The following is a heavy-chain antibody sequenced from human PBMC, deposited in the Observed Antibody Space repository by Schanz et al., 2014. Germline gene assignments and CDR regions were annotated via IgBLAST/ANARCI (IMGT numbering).Heavy chain of an antibody. Sequence: EVQLVESGGGLIQPGGSLRLSCAVSGFTVNTNYMSWVRQAPGKGLEWISSMYINSGSTQYADSVKGRFTISRDNANNPLYLQMNSLRAEDTAVYYCEKDDITGAIDYWGQGTLVTVSS. D-gene: IGHD1-20*01. V-gene: IGHV3-53*01. CDR3: EKDDITGAIDY. CDR1: GFTVNTNY. CDR2: MYINSGST. J-gene: IGHJ4*02.